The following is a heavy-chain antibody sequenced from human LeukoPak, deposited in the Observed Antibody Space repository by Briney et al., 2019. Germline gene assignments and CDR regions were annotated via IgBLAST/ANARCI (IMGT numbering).Heavy chain of an antibody. V-gene: IGHV4-59*01. CDR1: GGSISSYY. CDR3: VIAVAGTDWFDP. Sequence: SETLSLTCTVSGGSISSYYWSWIRQPPGKGLEWIGYIYHSGSTNYNPSLKSRVTISVDTSKNQFSLKLGSVTAADTAVYYCVIAVAGTDWFDPWGQGTLVTVSS. J-gene: IGHJ5*02. CDR2: IYHSGST. D-gene: IGHD6-19*01.